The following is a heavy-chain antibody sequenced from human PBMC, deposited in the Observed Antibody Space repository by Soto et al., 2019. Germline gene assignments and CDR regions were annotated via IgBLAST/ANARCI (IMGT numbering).Heavy chain of an antibody. J-gene: IGHJ5*02. CDR3: SRAERVPRSLFDP. CDR1: GGSVSSGSFY. D-gene: IGHD3-10*01. CDR2: IYYIGST. Sequence: SETLSHTYTVSGGSVSSGSFYWSWIRQPPGKGLEWIGYIYYIGSTKYNPSLKSRVTISLDTSNNHFSLKMTSVTAADTAIYFFSRAERVPRSLFDPWGQGTPVTVSS. V-gene: IGHV4-61*03.